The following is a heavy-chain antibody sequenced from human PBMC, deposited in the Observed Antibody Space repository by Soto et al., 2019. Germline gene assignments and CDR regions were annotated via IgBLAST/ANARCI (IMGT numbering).Heavy chain of an antibody. D-gene: IGHD5-18*01. Sequence: SETLSLTCTVSGGSISSSSYYWGWIRQPPGKGLEWIGSIYYSGSTYYNPSLKSRVTISVDTSKNQFSLKLSSVTAADTAVYYCARSIYRGFGSYYGMDVWSQGNTVTVSS. V-gene: IGHV4-39*01. CDR1: GGSISSSSYY. CDR2: IYYSGST. J-gene: IGHJ6*02. CDR3: ARSIYRGFGSYYGMDV.